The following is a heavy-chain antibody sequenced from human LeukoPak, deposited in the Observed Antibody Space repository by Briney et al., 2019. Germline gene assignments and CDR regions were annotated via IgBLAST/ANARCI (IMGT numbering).Heavy chain of an antibody. Sequence: ASETLSLTCTVFGGSISSGSYYWSWLRQPAGKGLEWIGRIYTSGSTNYNPSLKSRVTISVDTSKNQFSLKLSSVTAADTAVYYCARGGITIFGVVITSEFDPWGQGTLVTVSS. D-gene: IGHD3-3*01. V-gene: IGHV4-61*02. J-gene: IGHJ5*02. CDR1: GGSISSGSYY. CDR3: ARGGITIFGVVITSEFDP. CDR2: IYTSGST.